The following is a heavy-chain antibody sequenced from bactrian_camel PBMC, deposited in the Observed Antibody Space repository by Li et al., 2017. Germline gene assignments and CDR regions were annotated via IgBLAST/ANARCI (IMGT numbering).Heavy chain of an antibody. CDR2: ITRGGTT. D-gene: IGHD6*01. V-gene: IGHV3S55*01. CDR1: EHTYSRYH. Sequence: HVQLVESGGGSVQAGGSLRLSCTAREHTYSRYHMGWLRQAPGEKREGVATITRGGTTEYADSVKGRFTISRDNTKNILYLQMSSLKPEDTATYYCAAVYG.